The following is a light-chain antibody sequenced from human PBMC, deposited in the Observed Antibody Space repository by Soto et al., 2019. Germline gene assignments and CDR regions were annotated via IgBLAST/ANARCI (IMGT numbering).Light chain of an antibody. CDR3: QQYNSYSWT. Sequence: IQLTQSPSSLSASVGDRVTLTCRASQGISSYLAWYQQSSGKAPKLLIFAASTLQSGVPSRFSGSGSGTEFTLTISSLQPDDFATYYCQQYNSYSWTFGQGTKVDIK. CDR1: QGISSY. J-gene: IGKJ1*01. V-gene: IGKV1-9*01. CDR2: AAS.